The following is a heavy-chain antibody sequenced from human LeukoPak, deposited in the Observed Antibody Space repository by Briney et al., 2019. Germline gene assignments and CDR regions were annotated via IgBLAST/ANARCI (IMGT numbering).Heavy chain of an antibody. D-gene: IGHD2-2*01. CDR3: AKDIVVVPAAGDWFDP. J-gene: IGHJ5*02. CDR1: GFTFSSYA. CDR2: ISGSGGST. V-gene: IGHV3-23*01. Sequence: GALRLSCAASGFTFSSYAMSWVRQAPGKGLEWVSAISGSGGSTYYADSVKGRFTISRDNSKNTLYLQMNSLRAEDTAVYYCAKDIVVVPAAGDWFDPWGQGTLVTVSS.